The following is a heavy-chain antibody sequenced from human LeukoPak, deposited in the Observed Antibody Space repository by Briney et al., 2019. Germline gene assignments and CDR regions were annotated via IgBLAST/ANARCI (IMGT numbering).Heavy chain of an antibody. J-gene: IGHJ4*02. CDR2: IRYDGSNK. CDR3: AKDGRYYYDSSGYQFDY. CDR1: GFTFSSYG. V-gene: IGHV3-30*02. Sequence: PGGSLRLSCAASGFTFSSYGMHWVRQAPGKGLEWVAFIRYDGSNKYYADSVKGRFTICRDNSKSTLYLQMNSLRAEDTAVYYCAKDGRYYYDSSGYQFDYWGQGTLVTVSS. D-gene: IGHD3-22*01.